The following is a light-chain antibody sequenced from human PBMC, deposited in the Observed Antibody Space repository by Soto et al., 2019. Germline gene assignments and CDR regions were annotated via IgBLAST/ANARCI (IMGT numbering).Light chain of an antibody. J-gene: IGKJ4*01. CDR1: QGIYNY. CDR2: AAS. Sequence: DTQMTQSPSSLSASVGDRVTITCRASQGIYNYLAWYQQKPGKVPKILIYAASSLVSGVPSRFSGSGSGTDFTLTISSLQPEDFAVYYCQQYGSSVLTFGGGTKVDIK. V-gene: IGKV1-27*01. CDR3: QQYGSSVLT.